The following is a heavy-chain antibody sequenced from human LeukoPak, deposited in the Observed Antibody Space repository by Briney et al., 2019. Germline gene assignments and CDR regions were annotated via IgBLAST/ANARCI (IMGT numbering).Heavy chain of an antibody. Sequence: SETLSLTCAVYGGSFRGYYWSWIRQPPAKGLDGIGEINHSGSTNYNPSLKSRVTISVDTSKNQFSLKLSSVTAADTAVYYCARVGTGGYYYYYMDVWGKGTTVTVSS. CDR1: GGSFRGYY. CDR3: ARVGTGGYYYYYMDV. J-gene: IGHJ6*03. D-gene: IGHD2-8*02. CDR2: INHSGST. V-gene: IGHV4-34*01.